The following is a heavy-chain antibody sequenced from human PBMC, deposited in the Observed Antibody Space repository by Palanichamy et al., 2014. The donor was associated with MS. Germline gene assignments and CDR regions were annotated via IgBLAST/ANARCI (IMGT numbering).Heavy chain of an antibody. CDR1: GYTFNNYN. V-gene: IGHV1-8*01. CDR3: ARGQYGATARLLFDY. Sequence: QVQLVQSGAEVKRPGASVEVSCKASGYTFNNYNINWVRQATGQGLEWMGWVVPNTGSTAYAQKFQGRVTMTRNNSISTAYMELSSLRSDDTAVYYCARGQYGATARLLFDYWGQGTPVTVSS. CDR2: VVPNTGST. J-gene: IGHJ4*02. D-gene: IGHD6-25*01.